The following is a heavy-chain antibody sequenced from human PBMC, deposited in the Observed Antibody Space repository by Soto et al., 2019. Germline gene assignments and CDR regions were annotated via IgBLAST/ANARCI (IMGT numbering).Heavy chain of an antibody. CDR2: ISGSGGST. J-gene: IGHJ6*02. CDR1: GFTFSSYA. CDR3: AKFGGSYYDCYYGMDV. D-gene: IGHD1-26*01. V-gene: IGHV3-23*01. Sequence: GGSLRLSCAASGFTFSSYAMSWVRQAPGKGLEWVSAISGSGGSTYYADSVKGRFTISRDNSKNTLYLQMNSLRAEDTAVYYCAKFGGSYYDCYYGMDVWGQGTTVTVSS.